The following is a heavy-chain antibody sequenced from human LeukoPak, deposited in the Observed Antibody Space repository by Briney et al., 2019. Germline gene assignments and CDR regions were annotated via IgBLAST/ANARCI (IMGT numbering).Heavy chain of an antibody. V-gene: IGHV3-21*01. D-gene: IGHD5-18*01. CDR2: ISSSSSYI. J-gene: IGHJ4*02. CDR1: GFTFSSYS. CDR3: ARDLMDTDTAGFFDY. Sequence: GGSLRLSCAASGFTFSSYSMNWVRQAPGKGLEWVSSISSSSSYIYYADSVKGRFTISRDNAKNSLYLQMNSLRAEDTAVYYCARDLMDTDTAGFFDYGGQGTLVTVSS.